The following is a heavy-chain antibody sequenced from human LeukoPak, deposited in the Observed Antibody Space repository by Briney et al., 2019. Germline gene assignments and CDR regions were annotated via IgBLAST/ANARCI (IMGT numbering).Heavy chain of an antibody. Sequence: PGGSLRPSCAASGFTFSSYEMNWVRQAPGKGLEWVSYISSSGTTIYYADSVKGRFTISRDNAKNSLYLQMNSLRAEDTAVYYCAREYSSSLYYYYYMDVWGKGTTVTVSS. V-gene: IGHV3-48*03. CDR3: AREYSSSLYYYYYMDV. CDR1: GFTFSSYE. CDR2: ISSSGTTI. J-gene: IGHJ6*03. D-gene: IGHD6-6*01.